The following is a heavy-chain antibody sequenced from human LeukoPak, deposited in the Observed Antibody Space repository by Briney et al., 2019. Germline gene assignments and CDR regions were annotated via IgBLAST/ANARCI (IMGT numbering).Heavy chain of an antibody. V-gene: IGHV3-48*03. CDR2: ISSSSTIK. J-gene: IGHJ3*02. CDR1: GFTFSSCE. Sequence: GGSLRLSCAASGFTFSSCEMNWVRQAPGKGLEWVSYISSSSTIKLYADSVKGRFTISRDNSKNSLYLQMNSLSAEDTAVYYCARGGSTGYDYNAFDIWGQGTMVTVSS. CDR3: ARGGSTGYDYNAFDI. D-gene: IGHD3-16*01.